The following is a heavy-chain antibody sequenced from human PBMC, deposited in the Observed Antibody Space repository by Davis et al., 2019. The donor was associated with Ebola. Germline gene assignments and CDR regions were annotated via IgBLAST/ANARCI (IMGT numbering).Heavy chain of an antibody. D-gene: IGHD3-10*01. CDR2: IYYAGTT. CDR3: ASLLTYYYGSGIYSSPYYFDY. V-gene: IGHV4-39*01. CDR1: GGSMDSSTFY. Sequence: MPGGSLRLSCTVSGGSMDSSTFYWAWIRQPPGGGLEWIGSIYYAGTTYYNPSLTSRVTISVDTSKNQFSLKLSSVTAADTAVYYCASLLTYYYGSGIYSSPYYFDYWGQGTLVTVSS. J-gene: IGHJ4*02.